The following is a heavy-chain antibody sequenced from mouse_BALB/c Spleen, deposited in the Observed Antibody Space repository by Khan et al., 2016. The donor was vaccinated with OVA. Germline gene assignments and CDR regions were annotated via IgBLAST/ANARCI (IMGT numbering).Heavy chain of an antibody. J-gene: IGHJ3*01. CDR3: IRSGYGSFAY. CDR2: INPNNGGT. V-gene: IGHV1S81*02. Sequence: QVQLQQSGAELVKPGASVKLSCKASGYTFSSYYMYWVKQRPGQVLEWIGEINPNNGGTNFNEKFKSKATLTVDKSSSTAYMQLSSLTSEDSAVYYCIRSGYGSFAYWGQGTLVTVSA. D-gene: IGHD2-2*01. CDR1: GYTFSSYY.